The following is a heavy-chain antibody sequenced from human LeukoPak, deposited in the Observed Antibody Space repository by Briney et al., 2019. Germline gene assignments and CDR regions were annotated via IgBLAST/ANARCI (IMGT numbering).Heavy chain of an antibody. J-gene: IGHJ4*02. CDR3: ARAVVVAATDYFDY. D-gene: IGHD2-15*01. CDR1: GFTFSDYY. CDR2: IGGSGATI. Sequence: GGSLRLSCAASGFTFSDYYMSWIRQAPGKGLEWVSYIGGSGATIYYADSVKGRFTISRDNAKNSLYLQMNSLRAEDTAVYYCARAVVVAATDYFDYWGQGTLVTVSS. V-gene: IGHV3-11*04.